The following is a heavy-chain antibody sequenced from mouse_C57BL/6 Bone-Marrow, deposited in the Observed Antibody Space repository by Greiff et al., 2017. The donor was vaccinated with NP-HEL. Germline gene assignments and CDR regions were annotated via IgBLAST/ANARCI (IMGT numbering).Heavy chain of an antibody. CDR1: GYTFTDYY. CDR3: ARSTTVVATRAWFAY. CDR2: INPYNGGT. J-gene: IGHJ3*01. V-gene: IGHV1-19*01. Sequence: EVQLKESGPVLVKPGASVKMSCKASGYTFTDYYMNWVKQSHGKSLEWIGVINPYNGGTSYNQKFKGKATLTVDKSSSTAYMELNSLTSEDSAVYYCARSTTVVATRAWFAYWGQGTLVTVSA. D-gene: IGHD1-1*01.